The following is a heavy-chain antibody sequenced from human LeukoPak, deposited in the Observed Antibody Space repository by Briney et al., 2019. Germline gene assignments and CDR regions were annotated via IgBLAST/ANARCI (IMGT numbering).Heavy chain of an antibody. CDR3: AREGYYNDSSGTRPFDY. CDR1: GGSISSSSYY. CDR2: IYYSGST. D-gene: IGHD3-22*01. J-gene: IGHJ4*02. Sequence: SETLSLTCAVSGGSISSSSYYWGWIRQPPGKGLEWIGSIYYSGSTYYNPSLKSRVTISVDTSKNQFSLKLSSVTAADTAVYYCAREGYYNDSSGTRPFDYWGQGTLVTVSS. V-gene: IGHV4-39*02.